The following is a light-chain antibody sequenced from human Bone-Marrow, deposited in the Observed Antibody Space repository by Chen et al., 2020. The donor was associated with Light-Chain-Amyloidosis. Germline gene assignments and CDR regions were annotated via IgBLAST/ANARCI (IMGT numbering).Light chain of an antibody. J-gene: IGKJ4*01. CDR3: QQYGTSPLT. CDR1: QTISSNY. V-gene: IGKV3-20*01. Sequence: EIVLTQSPGTLSLSPGEGANLSCRASQTISSNYLTWYQQKFGQAPRLLIYGSSSRATGIQDMFTGSGSGTDFTITINRLEPEDFAMYYCQQYGTSPLTFGGGTKVEIK. CDR2: GSS.